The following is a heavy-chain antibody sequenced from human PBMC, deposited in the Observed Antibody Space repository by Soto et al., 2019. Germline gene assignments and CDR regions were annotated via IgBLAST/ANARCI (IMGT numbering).Heavy chain of an antibody. J-gene: IGHJ4*02. CDR2: IHYNGNT. D-gene: IGHD5-18*01. V-gene: IGHV4-59*01. CDR1: GDSISAYS. Sequence: PSETLSLTCTVSGDSISAYSWSWVRQPPGKGLEWIGNIHYNGNTKYNPSLKSRVTISLDTSKNQLSLRLISVTAADTAKYFCAREGNLGRWLQPLDFWGQGTLVTVSS. CDR3: AREGNLGRWLQPLDF.